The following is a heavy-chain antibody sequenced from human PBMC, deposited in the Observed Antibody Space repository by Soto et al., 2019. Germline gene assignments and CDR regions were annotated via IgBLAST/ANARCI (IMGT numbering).Heavy chain of an antibody. CDR3: ASSSDRGH. CDR1: GYTFTNYP. J-gene: IGHJ4*02. Sequence: QVQLVQSGAEVKKPGASVKVSCKASGYTFTNYPIHWVRQAPGQGLEWMGWINVGNGNIKYSQKFQGRVTMTRDTSANTAYMELSSLGSEDTAVYYCASSSDRGHWGQGTLVTVSS. V-gene: IGHV1-3*01. CDR2: INVGNGNI.